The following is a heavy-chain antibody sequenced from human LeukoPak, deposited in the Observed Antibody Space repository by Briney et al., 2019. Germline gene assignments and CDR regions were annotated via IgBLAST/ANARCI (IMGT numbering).Heavy chain of an antibody. CDR1: GFTFSSYG. D-gene: IGHD3-10*01. Sequence: GGSLRLSCAASGFTFSSYGMHWVRQAPGKGLEWVGVISYDGSNKYYADSVKGRFTISRDNSKKTLYLQMSSLRAEDTAVYYCAGTEVRGRIYYYYGMDVWGQGTTVTVSS. CDR2: ISYDGSNK. J-gene: IGHJ6*02. CDR3: AGTEVRGRIYYYYGMDV. V-gene: IGHV3-30*03.